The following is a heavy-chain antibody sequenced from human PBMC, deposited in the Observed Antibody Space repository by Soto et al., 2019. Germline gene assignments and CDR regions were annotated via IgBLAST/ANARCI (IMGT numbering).Heavy chain of an antibody. V-gene: IGHV1-69*12. CDR1: GGTFSSYA. J-gene: IGHJ2*01. D-gene: IGHD2-15*01. CDR3: ARSSRTGYCSGGSCYIYWYFDL. Sequence: QVQLVQSGAEVKKPGSSVKVSCKASGGTFSSYAISWVRQAPGQGLEWMGGIIPIFGTANYAQKFQGRVTITADESTSTAYMERSSLRSEDTAVYYCARSSRTGYCSGGSCYIYWYFDLWGRGTLVTVSS. CDR2: IIPIFGTA.